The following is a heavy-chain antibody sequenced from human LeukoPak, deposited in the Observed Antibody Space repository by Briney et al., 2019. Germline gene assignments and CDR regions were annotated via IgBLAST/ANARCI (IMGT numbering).Heavy chain of an antibody. CDR1: GFTFSSYS. J-gene: IGHJ4*01. V-gene: IGHV3-48*04. Sequence: GGSLRLSCAASGFTFSSYSMNWVRQAPGKGLEWVSYISSGSSTIYYADSVKGRFTISRDNAKNSLYLQMNSLRAEDTAVYYCARDLYGSTFDYWGQGTLVTVSS. CDR3: ARDLYGSTFDY. D-gene: IGHD3-10*01. CDR2: ISSGSSTI.